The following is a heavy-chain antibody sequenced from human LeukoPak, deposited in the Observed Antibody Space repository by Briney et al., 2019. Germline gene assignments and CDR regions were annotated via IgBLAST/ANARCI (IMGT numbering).Heavy chain of an antibody. CDR3: ARVGCSGTDCYPRVYGFDL. J-gene: IGHJ3*01. CDR1: GFNPRHYW. V-gene: IGHV3-7*01. D-gene: IGHD2-2*01. Sequence: GGSLRLSCETSGFNPRHYWMSWVRQAPGKGLEWVANVKADGGETNYVDSVKGRFTISRDNSKNSVLLQMNTLRAEDTALYYCARVGCSGTDCYPRVYGFDLXXXGTMVTVSS. CDR2: VKADGGET.